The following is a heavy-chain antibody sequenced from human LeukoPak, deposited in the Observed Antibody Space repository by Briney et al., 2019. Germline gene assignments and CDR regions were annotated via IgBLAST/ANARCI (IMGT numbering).Heavy chain of an antibody. CDR1: GFTFSSYA. Sequence: PGGSLRLSCAASGFTFSSYAMSWARQAPGKGLEWVSAISGSGGSTYYADSVKGRFTISRDNSKNTLYLQMNSQRAEDTAVYYCAKDGLLWFGELFTAWGQGTLVTVSS. D-gene: IGHD3-10*01. CDR2: ISGSGGST. J-gene: IGHJ5*02. CDR3: AKDGLLWFGELFTA. V-gene: IGHV3-23*01.